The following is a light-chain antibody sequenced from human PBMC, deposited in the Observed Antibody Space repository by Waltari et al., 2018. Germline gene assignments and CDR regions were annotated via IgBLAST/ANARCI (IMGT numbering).Light chain of an antibody. CDR1: QGIGNN. J-gene: IGKJ3*01. CDR2: RTS. Sequence: DIQMTQSPSSLSASVEDTVTITCQASQGIGNNLNWYQQKTGKAPKLLIYRTSNLQSGIPSRFSGSGSGTDFTLTISSLQPEDFATYYCQQAYSFPFTFGPGTKLDIK. CDR3: QQAYSFPFT. V-gene: IGKV1-NL1*01.